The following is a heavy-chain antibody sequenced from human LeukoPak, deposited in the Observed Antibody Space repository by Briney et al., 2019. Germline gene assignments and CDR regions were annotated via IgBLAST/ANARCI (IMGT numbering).Heavy chain of an antibody. CDR3: ATLYSNYFYYYGMDV. J-gene: IGHJ6*02. V-gene: IGHV1-24*01. CDR2: FDPEDGET. D-gene: IGHD4-11*01. Sequence: GASVKVSCKVSGYTLTELSMHWVRQAPGKGLEWMGGFDPEDGETIYAQKFQGRVTMTEDTSTGTAYMELSSLRSEDTAVYYCATLYSNYFYYYGMDVWGQGTTVTVSS. CDR1: GYTLTELS.